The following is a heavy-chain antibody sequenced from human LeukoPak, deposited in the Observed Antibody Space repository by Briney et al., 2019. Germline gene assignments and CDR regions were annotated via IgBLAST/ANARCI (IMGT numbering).Heavy chain of an antibody. V-gene: IGHV3-21*01. CDR2: ISSSSSYI. CDR1: GFTFSSYS. CDR3: ARDLGGYYDSSGYPY. D-gene: IGHD3-22*01. Sequence: GGSLRLSCAASGFTFSSYSMNWVRQAPGKGLEWVSSISSSSSYIHYADSVKGRFIISRDNAKNSPYLQMNSLRAEDTAVYYCARDLGGYYDSSGYPYWGQGTLVTVSS. J-gene: IGHJ4*02.